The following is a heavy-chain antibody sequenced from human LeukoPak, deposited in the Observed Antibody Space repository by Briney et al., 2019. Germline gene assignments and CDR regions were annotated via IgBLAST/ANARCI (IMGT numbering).Heavy chain of an antibody. CDR3: ARESSYYDSSGYYSFDY. CDR2: IKQDGSEK. Sequence: GGSLRLSCAASGVTFSNYWMTWVRQAPGKGLEWVASIKQDGSEKYYVDSVKGRFTISRDNAKNSLYLQMNSLRAEDTAVYYCARESSYYDSSGYYSFDYWGQGTLVTVSS. CDR1: GVTFSNYW. J-gene: IGHJ4*02. V-gene: IGHV3-7*01. D-gene: IGHD3-22*01.